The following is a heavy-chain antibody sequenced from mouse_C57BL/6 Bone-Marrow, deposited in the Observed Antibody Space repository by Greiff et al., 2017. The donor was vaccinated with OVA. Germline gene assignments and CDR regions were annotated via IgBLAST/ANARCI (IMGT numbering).Heavy chain of an antibody. V-gene: IGHV1-53*01. CDR3: AREIYYGSSPYWYFDV. CDR1: GYTFTSYW. J-gene: IGHJ1*03. D-gene: IGHD1-1*01. CDR2: INPSNGGT. Sequence: QVQLQQPGTELVKPGASVKLSCKASGYTFTSYWMHWVKQRPGQGLEWIGNINPSNGGTNYNEKFKSKATLTVDKSSSTAYMQLSSLTSEDSAVYYCAREIYYGSSPYWYFDVWGTGTTVTVSS.